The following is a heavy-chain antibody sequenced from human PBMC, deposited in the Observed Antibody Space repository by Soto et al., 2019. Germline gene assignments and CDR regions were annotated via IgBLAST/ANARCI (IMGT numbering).Heavy chain of an antibody. CDR1: GYTFTDYF. V-gene: IGHV1-2*02. D-gene: IGHD2-21*01. CDR3: ARDPADSMIAIDY. Sequence: ASVKVSCKASGYTFTDYFMHWVRQAPGQGLEWMGWINGNSGGTSYAQKFQGRVAMTRDTSISTAYMELSSLTFDDTAVYYCARDPADSMIAIDYWGQGTLVTVSS. CDR2: INGNSGGT. J-gene: IGHJ4*02.